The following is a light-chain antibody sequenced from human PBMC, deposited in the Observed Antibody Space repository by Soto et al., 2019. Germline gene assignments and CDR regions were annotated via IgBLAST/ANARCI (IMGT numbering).Light chain of an antibody. CDR2: EVS. CDR1: SSDVCGYNY. V-gene: IGLV2-8*01. CDR3: SSYAGSNINNYV. Sequence: QSVLAQPPSASGSPGQSVTISCTGTSSDVCGYNYVSWYQQHPGKAPKLMIYEVSKRPSGVPDRFSGSKSGNTASLTVPGLQAEDEADYYCSSYAGSNINNYVFGTGTKVTVL. J-gene: IGLJ1*01.